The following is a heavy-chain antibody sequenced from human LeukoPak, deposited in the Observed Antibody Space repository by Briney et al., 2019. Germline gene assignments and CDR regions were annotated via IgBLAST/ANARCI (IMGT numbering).Heavy chain of an antibody. CDR3: ASQQVVVVPDHIWGDY. J-gene: IGHJ4*02. D-gene: IGHD2-2*01. CDR2: IYYSGST. CDR1: GGSISSYY. V-gene: IGHV4-59*04. Sequence: SETLALTCTVSGGSISSYYWSWIRQHPGKGLEWIGSIYYSGSTYYNPSLKSRVTISVDTSKNQFSLKLSSVTAADTAVYYCASQQVVVVPDHIWGDYWGQGTLVTVSS.